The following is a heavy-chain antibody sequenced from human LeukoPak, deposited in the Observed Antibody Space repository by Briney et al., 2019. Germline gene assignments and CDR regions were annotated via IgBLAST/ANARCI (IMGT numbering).Heavy chain of an antibody. Sequence: SETLSLTCTVSGGSIDSRSYYWSWIRQPPGEGLEWIGYIYYSGSTNYNPSLKSRVTISVNTSKNQFSLKLSSVTAADTAVYYCARHGYGSGSHYYYGMDVWGQGTTVTVSS. D-gene: IGHD6-19*01. CDR2: IYYSGST. V-gene: IGHV4-61*05. CDR1: GGSIDSRSYY. J-gene: IGHJ6*02. CDR3: ARHGYGSGSHYYYGMDV.